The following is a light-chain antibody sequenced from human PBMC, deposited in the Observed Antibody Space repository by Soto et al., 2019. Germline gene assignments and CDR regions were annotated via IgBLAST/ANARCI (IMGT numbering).Light chain of an antibody. V-gene: IGKV3-15*01. J-gene: IGKJ5*01. Sequence: EIVMTQSPATLSVSPGESATLSCRASQSVSSDLAWYQQKPGQAPRLLIYYTSTRATGFPARFSGGGSGTEFTLSINSLQSEDIAVYYCQQRSKWPQEITFGQGTRLEI. CDR3: QQRSKWPQEIT. CDR1: QSVSSD. CDR2: YTS.